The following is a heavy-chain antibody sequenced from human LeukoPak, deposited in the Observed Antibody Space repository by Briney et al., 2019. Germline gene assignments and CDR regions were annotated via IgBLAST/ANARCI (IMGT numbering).Heavy chain of an antibody. Sequence: ASVKVSCKASGYTFTSYGISWVRQAPGQGLEWMGWISAYNGNTNYAQKLQGRVTMTTDTSTNTAYMELRSLRSDDTAVYYCARDQVTMVRGVNDYWGQGTLVTVSS. CDR3: ARDQVTMVRGVNDY. V-gene: IGHV1-18*01. CDR1: GYTFTSYG. J-gene: IGHJ4*02. CDR2: ISAYNGNT. D-gene: IGHD3-10*01.